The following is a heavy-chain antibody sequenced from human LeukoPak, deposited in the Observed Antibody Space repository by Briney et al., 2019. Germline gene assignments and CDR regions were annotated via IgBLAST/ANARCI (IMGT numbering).Heavy chain of an antibody. J-gene: IGHJ3*02. Sequence: GGSLRLSCAASGFTFSSYSMNWVRQAPGKGLEWVSYISSGSSAIYYADSVKGRFTISRDNAKNSLCLQMNSLRDEDTAVYYCARENIVVVTAIRDAFDIWGQGTMVTVSS. CDR2: ISSGSSAI. CDR1: GFTFSSYS. V-gene: IGHV3-48*02. CDR3: ARENIVVVTAIRDAFDI. D-gene: IGHD2-21*02.